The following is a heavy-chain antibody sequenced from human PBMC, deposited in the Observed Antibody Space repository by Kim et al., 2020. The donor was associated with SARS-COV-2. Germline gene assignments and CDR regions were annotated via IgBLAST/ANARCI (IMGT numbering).Heavy chain of an antibody. CDR3: ARDFLSSSWPYYYYGMDV. Sequence: GGSLRLSCAASGFTFSSYSMNWVRQAPGKGLEWVSYISSSSSTIYYADSVKGRFTISRDNAKNSLYLQMNSLRDEDTAVYYCARDFLSSSWPYYYYGMDVWGQGTTVTVSS. CDR2: ISSSSSTI. J-gene: IGHJ6*02. D-gene: IGHD6-13*01. CDR1: GFTFSSYS. V-gene: IGHV3-48*02.